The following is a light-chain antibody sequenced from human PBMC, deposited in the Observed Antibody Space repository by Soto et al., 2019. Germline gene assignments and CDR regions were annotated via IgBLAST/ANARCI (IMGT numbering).Light chain of an antibody. CDR3: TSYSSSSTLYV. Sequence: QSALTQPASVSVSPGQSITVSCTGTRSDVGGYNYVSWYQQHPGKVPQLMIYEVSNRPSGVSNRFSGSKSGNTASLTISGLQADDEADYYCTSYSSSSTLYVFGPGTKVTVL. J-gene: IGLJ1*01. V-gene: IGLV2-14*01. CDR1: RSDVGGYNY. CDR2: EVS.